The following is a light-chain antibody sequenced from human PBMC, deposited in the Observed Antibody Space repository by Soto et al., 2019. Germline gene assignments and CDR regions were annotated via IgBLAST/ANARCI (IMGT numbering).Light chain of an antibody. J-gene: IGKJ4*01. CDR1: QDINTW. CDR3: QQYNIYPLT. V-gene: IGKV1D-16*01. CDR2: AAS. Sequence: DVQMTQSPSSLSASVGDRVTITFRASQDINTWLAWYQQKAEKAPKSLIYAASSLQTGVPSRFSGSQSGTDFTLTISSLQTEDSATYYCQQYNIYPLTFGGGTKVEIK.